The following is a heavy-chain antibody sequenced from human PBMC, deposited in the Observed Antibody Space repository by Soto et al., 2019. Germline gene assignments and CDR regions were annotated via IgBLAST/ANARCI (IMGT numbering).Heavy chain of an antibody. CDR3: ARAIAAAGHFDAFDI. D-gene: IGHD6-13*01. CDR1: GYTFTSYD. J-gene: IGHJ3*02. Sequence: ASVKVSCKASGYTFTSYDINWVRQATGQGLEWMGWMNANSGNTGYAQKVQGRVTMTRNTSKSTAYMGLSRLRSEDKGVYCCARAIAAAGHFDAFDIWGQGTMVTVSS. CDR2: MNANSGNT. V-gene: IGHV1-8*01.